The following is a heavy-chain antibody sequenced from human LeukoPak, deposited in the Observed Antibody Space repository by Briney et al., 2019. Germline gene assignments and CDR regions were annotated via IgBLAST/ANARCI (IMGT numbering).Heavy chain of an antibody. CDR1: GYTFTSYY. V-gene: IGHV1-69*06. J-gene: IGHJ6*03. Sequence: SVKVSCKASGYTFTSYYMHWVRQAPGQGLEWMGGIIPIFGTANYAQKFQGRVTITADKSTSTAYMELSSLRCWDTAVFYCASYLSGDYRDSRDLYYYYMDVWGKGTTVTVSS. CDR2: IIPIFGTA. CDR3: ASYLSGDYRDSRDLYYYYMDV. D-gene: IGHD4-17*01.